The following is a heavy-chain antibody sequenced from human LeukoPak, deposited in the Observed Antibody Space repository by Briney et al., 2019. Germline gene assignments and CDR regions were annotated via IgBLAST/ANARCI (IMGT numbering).Heavy chain of an antibody. CDR2: IYHSGST. J-gene: IGHJ3*02. V-gene: IGHV4-30-2*01. CDR3: ARGNSGYDRNAFDI. CDR1: GGSISSGGYY. D-gene: IGHD5-12*01. Sequence: SETLSLTCTVSGGSISSGGYYWSWIRQPPGKGLEWIGYIYHSGSTYYNPSLKSRVTISVDTSKNQFSLKLSSVTAADTAVYYCARGNSGYDRNAFDIWGQGTMVTVSS.